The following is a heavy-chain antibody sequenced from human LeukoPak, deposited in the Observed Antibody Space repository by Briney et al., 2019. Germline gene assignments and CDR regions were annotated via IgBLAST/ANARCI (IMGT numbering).Heavy chain of an antibody. CDR3: AKDTYYYGSGTIGTFDY. Sequence: PGGSLRLSCAASGFTFSSYGMHWVRQAPGKGLEWVAFIRYDGSNKYYAGSVKGRFTISRDNSKNTLYLQMNSLRAEDTAVYYCAKDTYYYGSGTIGTFDYWGQGTLVTVSS. CDR2: IRYDGSNK. V-gene: IGHV3-30*02. D-gene: IGHD3-10*01. J-gene: IGHJ4*02. CDR1: GFTFSSYG.